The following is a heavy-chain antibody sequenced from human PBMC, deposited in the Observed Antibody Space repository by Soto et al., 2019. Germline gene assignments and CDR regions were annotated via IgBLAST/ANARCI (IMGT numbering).Heavy chain of an antibody. CDR3: ARVAMVRGFPGGAFDI. V-gene: IGHV4-31*03. D-gene: IGHD3-10*01. CDR1: GGSISSRGYY. J-gene: IGHJ3*02. Sequence: QVQLQESGPGLVKPSQTLSLTCTVSGGSISSRGYYWSWIRQHPVKGLEWIGYIYYSGSTYYNPSLKGRVTMSLDTSKNQFSLKLSSVTAADTAVYYCARVAMVRGFPGGAFDIWGQGTMVTVSS. CDR2: IYYSGST.